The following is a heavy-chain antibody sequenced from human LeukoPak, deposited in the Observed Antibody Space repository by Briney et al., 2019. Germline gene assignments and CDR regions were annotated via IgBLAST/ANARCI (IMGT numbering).Heavy chain of an antibody. CDR1: GFTFSSYS. Sequence: GSLRLSCAASGFTFSSYSMNWVRQAPGKGLEWVSYISSSSSTIYYADSVKGRFTISRDNAKNSLYLQMNSLRAEDTAVYYCARDGNYYYDSSGYYDYWGQRTLVTVSS. CDR2: ISSSSSTI. CDR3: ARDGNYYYDSSGYYDY. J-gene: IGHJ4*02. D-gene: IGHD3-22*01. V-gene: IGHV3-48*04.